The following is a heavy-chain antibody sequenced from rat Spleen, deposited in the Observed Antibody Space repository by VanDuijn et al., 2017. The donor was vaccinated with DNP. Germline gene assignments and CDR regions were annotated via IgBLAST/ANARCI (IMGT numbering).Heavy chain of an antibody. V-gene: IGHV5-7*01. Sequence: EVQLVESGGGLVQPRGSMKLSCSASGFIFSNYYMAWVRQAPKKGLEWVATISYDGSSTYYRDSVKGRFTISRDNAKSTLYLQMDSLRSEDTATYYCARRDTYYYAMDAWGQGTSVTVSS. CDR1: GFIFSNYY. J-gene: IGHJ4*01. D-gene: IGHD2-1*01. CDR3: ARRDTYYYAMDA. CDR2: ISYDGSST.